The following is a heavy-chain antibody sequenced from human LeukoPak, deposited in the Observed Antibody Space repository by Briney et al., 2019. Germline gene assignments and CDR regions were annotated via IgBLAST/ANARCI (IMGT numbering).Heavy chain of an antibody. Sequence: SESLTLSCTVSSASFTSHHRPWMRQPAGKGLEWVGRVHFSGSTNYNPSLRSRVAISLDNSKNEVSLTLNSVSAADTAVYYCARDESNRDGSGGYHYWGRGVLVTVSS. CDR3: ARDESNRDGSGGYHY. V-gene: IGHV4-4*07. CDR2: VHFSGST. CDR1: SASFTSHH. J-gene: IGHJ4*02. D-gene: IGHD3-22*01.